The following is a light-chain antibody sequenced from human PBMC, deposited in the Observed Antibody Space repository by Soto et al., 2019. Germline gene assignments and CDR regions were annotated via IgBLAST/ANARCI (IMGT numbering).Light chain of an antibody. V-gene: IGKV1-12*01. Sequence: DIQMTQSPSSVSAPLVDRVTITCRASQGVSTWLAWYQQKPGKAPNLLIYTASSLQSGVPSRFSGSGSGTDFTLTISSLQSEDFAIYYCQQYYDWPITFGQGTRLEI. J-gene: IGKJ5*01. CDR3: QQYYDWPIT. CDR2: TAS. CDR1: QGVSTW.